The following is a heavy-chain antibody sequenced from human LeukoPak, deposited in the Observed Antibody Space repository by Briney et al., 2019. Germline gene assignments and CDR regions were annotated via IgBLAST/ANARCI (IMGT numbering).Heavy chain of an antibody. CDR1: GGTFSSYA. J-gene: IGHJ5*02. CDR2: IIPILGIA. CDR3: ARDPVAGTNWFDP. D-gene: IGHD6-19*01. Sequence: ASVKVSCKASGGTFSSYAISWVRQAPGQGLEWRGRIIPILGIANYAQKFQGRVRITADKSTSTAYMELSSLRSEDTAVYYCARDPVAGTNWFDPWGQGTLVTVSS. V-gene: IGHV1-69*04.